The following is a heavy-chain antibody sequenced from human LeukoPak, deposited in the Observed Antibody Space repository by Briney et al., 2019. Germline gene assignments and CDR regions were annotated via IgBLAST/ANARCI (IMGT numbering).Heavy chain of an antibody. CDR2: INHSGST. J-gene: IGHJ4*02. CDR3: AREEYSSGYPFDY. V-gene: IGHV4-34*01. D-gene: IGHD3-22*01. CDR1: GGSFSGYY. Sequence: PSETLSLTCAVYGGSFSGYYWSWIRQPPGKGLEWIGEINHSGSTNYNPSLKSRVTISVDTSKNQFSLKLSSVTAADTAVYYCAREEYSSGYPFDYWGQGTLVTVSS.